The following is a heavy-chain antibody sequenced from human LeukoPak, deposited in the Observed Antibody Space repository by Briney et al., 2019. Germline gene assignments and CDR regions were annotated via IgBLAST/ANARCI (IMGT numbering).Heavy chain of an antibody. V-gene: IGHV3-48*03. Sequence: GGSLRLSCAASGFTFSSYEMNWVRQAPGKGLEWVSYISSSGSTIYYADSVKGRFTISRDNAKNSLYLQMNSLRAEDTALYYCAKDLGRLVPRDAFDYWGQGTLVTVSS. CDR3: AKDLGRLVPRDAFDY. CDR1: GFTFSSYE. J-gene: IGHJ4*02. D-gene: IGHD3-9*01. CDR2: ISSSGSTI.